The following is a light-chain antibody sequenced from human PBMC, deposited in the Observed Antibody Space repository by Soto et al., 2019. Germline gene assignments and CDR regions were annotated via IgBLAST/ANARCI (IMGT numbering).Light chain of an antibody. V-gene: IGKV3-11*01. Sequence: EIVLTQSPATLSLSPGERATLSCKASQNVNTYIAWYQHKPGQAPRLLIYDASNRATALPPRVSGSGSGTDFTFTISSLELEDSGVYYWQQRINWPLTFGGGTKVEIK. CDR1: QNVNTY. J-gene: IGKJ4*01. CDR2: DAS. CDR3: QQRINWPLT.